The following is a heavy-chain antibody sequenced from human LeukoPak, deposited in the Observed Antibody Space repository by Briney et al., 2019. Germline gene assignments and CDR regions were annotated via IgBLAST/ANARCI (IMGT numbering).Heavy chain of an antibody. V-gene: IGHV4-39*01. CDR1: GGSISSSSYY. D-gene: IGHD2-2*01. J-gene: IGHJ4*02. CDR3: ARHGRLGYCSSTSCYRYSYDSSGYVDY. CDR2: IYYSGST. Sequence: PSETLSLTFTVSGGSISSSSYYWGWVRQPPGKGLEWIGSIYYSGSTYYNPSLKSRVTISVDTSKNQFSLKLCSVTAADTAVYYCARHGRLGYCSSTSCYRYSYDSSGYVDYWGQGNLVTVSS.